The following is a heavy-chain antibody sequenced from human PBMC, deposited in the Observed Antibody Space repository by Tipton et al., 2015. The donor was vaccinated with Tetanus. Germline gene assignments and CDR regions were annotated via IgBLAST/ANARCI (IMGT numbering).Heavy chain of an antibody. Sequence: SLRLSCEASGFAFSDYYMAWIRQAPGKGLEWVSYLSSTGTTIYHADSVKGRFTISRDNAKSSLFLQMNNLRADDTALYYCVSGSALDYWGQGTLISVSS. J-gene: IGHJ4*02. CDR3: VSGSALDY. CDR2: LSSTGTTI. CDR1: GFAFSDYY. D-gene: IGHD6-25*01. V-gene: IGHV3-11*04.